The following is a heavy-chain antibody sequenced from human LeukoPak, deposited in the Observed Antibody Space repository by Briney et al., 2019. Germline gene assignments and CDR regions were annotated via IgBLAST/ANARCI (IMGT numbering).Heavy chain of an antibody. D-gene: IGHD6-19*01. CDR1: GFTFSSYG. CDR3: AKDRFRGSYSSGWYKSWFDP. CDR2: IRYDGSNK. V-gene: IGHV3-30*02. J-gene: IGHJ5*02. Sequence: GGSLRLSCAASGFTFSSYGMHWVRQAPGKGLEWVAFIRYDGSNKYYADSVKGRFTISRDNSKNTLYLQMNSLRAEDTAVYYCAKDRFRGSYSSGWYKSWFDPWGQGTLVTVSS.